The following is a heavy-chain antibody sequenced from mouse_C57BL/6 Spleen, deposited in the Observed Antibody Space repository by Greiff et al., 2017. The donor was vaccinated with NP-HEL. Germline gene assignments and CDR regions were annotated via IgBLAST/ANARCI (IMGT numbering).Heavy chain of an antibody. Sequence: VQLKESGGGLVKPGGSLKLSCAASGFTFSSYAMSWVRQTPEKRLEWVATISDGGSYTYYPDNVKGRFTISRDNAKNNLYLQMSHLKSEDTAMYYCARDEEDHYFDYWGQGTTLTVSS. CDR3: ARDEEDHYFDY. CDR1: GFTFSSYA. CDR2: ISDGGSYT. J-gene: IGHJ2*01. V-gene: IGHV5-4*01.